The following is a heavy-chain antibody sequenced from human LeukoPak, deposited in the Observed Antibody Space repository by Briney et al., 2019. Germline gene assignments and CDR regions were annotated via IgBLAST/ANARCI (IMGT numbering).Heavy chain of an antibody. CDR2: ISSSSSYI. Sequence: GGSLRLSCAASGFTFSSYSMNWVRQAPGKGLEWVSSISSSSSYIYYADSVKGRFTISRDNAKNSLYLQMNSLRAEDTAVYYCARDLYGSGSYYPYYYMDVWGKGTTVTISS. CDR1: GFTFSSYS. D-gene: IGHD3-10*01. J-gene: IGHJ6*03. V-gene: IGHV3-21*01. CDR3: ARDLYGSGSYYPYYYMDV.